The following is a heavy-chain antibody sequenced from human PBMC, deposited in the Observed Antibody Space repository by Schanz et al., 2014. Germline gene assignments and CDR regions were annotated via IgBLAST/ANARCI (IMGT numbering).Heavy chain of an antibody. Sequence: QVQLVESGGGVDQPGRSLRLSCAASGFIFSSYGLHWVRQAPGQGLEWVAFIWYDGSNKYYADSVKGRFTISRDNSKNTLYLQMNSLRAEDTSVYFCARVRRRIATPSTPSFRNYYYYAMDVWGQGTTVTVSS. V-gene: IGHV3-33*01. CDR1: GFIFSSYG. CDR2: IWYDGSNK. CDR3: ARVRRRIATPSTPSFRNYYYYAMDV. J-gene: IGHJ6*02. D-gene: IGHD6-13*01.